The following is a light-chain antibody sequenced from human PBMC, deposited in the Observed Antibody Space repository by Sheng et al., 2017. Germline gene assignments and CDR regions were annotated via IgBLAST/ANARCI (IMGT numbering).Light chain of an antibody. CDR3: QQYYISPRT. CDR2: GAS. V-gene: IGKV3-20*01. CDR1: QYVSGY. Sequence: EIVLTQSPATLFLSPGERATLSCRASQYVSGYFAWYQQKPGQAPRLLIYGASSRATGIADRFSGSGSGTDFTLTISRLEPEDFAVYYCQQYYISPRTFGQGTKVEI. J-gene: IGKJ1*01.